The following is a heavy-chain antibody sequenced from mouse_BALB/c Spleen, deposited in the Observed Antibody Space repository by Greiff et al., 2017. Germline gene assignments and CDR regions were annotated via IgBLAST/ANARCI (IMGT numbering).Heavy chain of an antibody. CDR1: GFTFSSYA. Sequence: EVMLVESGGGLVKPGGSLKLSCAASGFTFSSYAMPWVRQTPEKSLEWVASISTGGSTYYPDSVMGRFTISRDNARNILYLQMNSLRSEDTAMYYYESWRYYDMDYWGQGTTVTVSS. CDR3: ESWRYYDMDY. J-gene: IGHJ4*01. CDR2: ISTGGST. V-gene: IGHV5-6-5*01.